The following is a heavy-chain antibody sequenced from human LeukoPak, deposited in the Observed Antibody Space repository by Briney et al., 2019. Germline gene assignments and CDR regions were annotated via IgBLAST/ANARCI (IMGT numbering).Heavy chain of an antibody. Sequence: GGSLRLSCAGSGFIFRNYAMSWVRQAPGKGLEWVASINEDGSGKFSVGSVKDRITISRDNTRNSLDLQINSLTVEDTAIYYCARDDGDVWGTGTTVTVSS. CDR1: GFIFRNYA. CDR2: INEDGSGK. CDR3: ARDDGDV. V-gene: IGHV3-7*01. J-gene: IGHJ6*04.